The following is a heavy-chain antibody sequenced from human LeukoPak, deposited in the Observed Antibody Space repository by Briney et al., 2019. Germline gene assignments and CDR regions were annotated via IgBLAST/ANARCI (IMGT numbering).Heavy chain of an antibody. J-gene: IGHJ6*02. CDR1: GYTFTGYY. D-gene: IGHD3-10*01. Sequence: GASVKVSCKASGYTFTGYYMHWVRQAPGQGLEWMGWINPNSGGTNYAQKFQGRVTMTRDTSISTAYMELSRLRSDDTAVYYCARARRGLLWFGDGYYYGMDVWGQGTTVTVSS. V-gene: IGHV1-2*02. CDR3: ARARRGLLWFGDGYYYGMDV. CDR2: INPNSGGT.